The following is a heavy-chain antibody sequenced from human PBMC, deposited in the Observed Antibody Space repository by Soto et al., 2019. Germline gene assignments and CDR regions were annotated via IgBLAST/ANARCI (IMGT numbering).Heavy chain of an antibody. CDR1: GFAFSSHG. V-gene: IGHV3-33*01. J-gene: IGHJ5*01. Sequence: QVQLVESGGGVVQPGRSLRLSCAASGFAFSSHGMHWVRQAPGKGLEWVAVIVREGSEKHYADSVKGRFTISRDNSKNTLYLEMNSLRDEDTAVYYCARDDGSDDNGLDSWGQGTLVTVSS. CDR2: IVREGSEK. CDR3: ARDDGSDDNGLDS. D-gene: IGHD5-12*01.